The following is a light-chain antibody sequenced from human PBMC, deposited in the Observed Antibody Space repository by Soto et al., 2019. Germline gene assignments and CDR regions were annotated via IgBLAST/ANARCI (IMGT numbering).Light chain of an antibody. CDR3: LSYDSTLSGVI. J-gene: IGLJ2*01. CDR1: SSNIGARYD. CDR2: GNS. V-gene: IGLV1-40*01. Sequence: QSVLTQPPSVSGAPGQRVTISCTGSSSNIGARYDVHWYQQLPGTAPKLLIYGNSIRPLGVPDRFSGSKSGTSASMAITGLQADDEADYYCLSYDSTLSGVIFGGGTQLTVL.